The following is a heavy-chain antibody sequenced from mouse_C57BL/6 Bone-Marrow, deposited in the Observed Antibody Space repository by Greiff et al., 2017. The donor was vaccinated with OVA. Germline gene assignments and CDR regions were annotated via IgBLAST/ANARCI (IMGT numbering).Heavy chain of an antibody. Sequence: QVQLQQPGAELVKPGASVKLSCKASGYTFTSYWMHWVKQRPGRGLEWIGRIDPNSGGPKYNEKFKSKATLTVDKPSSTAYIQLSSLTSEDSAVDYCARPDGYYPYYAMDYWGQGTSVTVSS. V-gene: IGHV1-72*01. D-gene: IGHD2-3*01. CDR2: IDPNSGGP. CDR1: GYTFTSYW. J-gene: IGHJ4*01. CDR3: ARPDGYYPYYAMDY.